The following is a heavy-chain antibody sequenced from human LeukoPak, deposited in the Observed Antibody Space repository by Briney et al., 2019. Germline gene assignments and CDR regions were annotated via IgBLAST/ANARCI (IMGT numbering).Heavy chain of an antibody. CDR3: VRALSTVATWLYL. CDR2: INPNSGGT. J-gene: IGHJ2*01. CDR1: GYTFTGYL. Sequence: ASVKVSCKASGYTFTGYLMHWVRQAPGQGLEWMGWINPNSGGTKYAQKFQGRVTMTRDTSISTAYMELSSLRSDDTAVYYCVRALSTVATWLYLWGRGTLVTVSS. D-gene: IGHD4-17*01. V-gene: IGHV1-2*02.